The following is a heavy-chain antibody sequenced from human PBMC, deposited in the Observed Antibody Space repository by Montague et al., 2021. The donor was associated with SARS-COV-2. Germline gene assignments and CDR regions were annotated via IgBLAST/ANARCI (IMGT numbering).Heavy chain of an antibody. Sequence: LRLSCADSGFTFSSYWMHWVRQPPGKGLEWIGSIYYSGSTYYSPSLKSRVTISVATSKNQFSLKLSSVTAADTAVYYCARHPLGYCSSTSCYVGWGQGTLVTVSS. CDR1: GFTFSSYW. D-gene: IGHD2-2*01. CDR2: IYYSGST. J-gene: IGHJ4*02. CDR3: ARHPLGYCSSTSCYVG. V-gene: IGHV4-39*01.